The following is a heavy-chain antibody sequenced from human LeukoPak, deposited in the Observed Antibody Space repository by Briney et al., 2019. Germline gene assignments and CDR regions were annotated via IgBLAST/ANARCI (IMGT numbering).Heavy chain of an antibody. CDR1: GFTFSSYA. CDR3: AKDLLNTVTTVGHY. D-gene: IGHD4-17*01. J-gene: IGHJ4*02. Sequence: GGSLRLSCAASGFTFSSYAINWVRRAPGKGLEWVSATSSSGGSTYYADSVKGRFTISRDNSKNTLYLQMNSLRAEDTAIYYCAKDLLNTVTTVGHYWGQGTLVTVSS. V-gene: IGHV3-23*01. CDR2: TSSSGGST.